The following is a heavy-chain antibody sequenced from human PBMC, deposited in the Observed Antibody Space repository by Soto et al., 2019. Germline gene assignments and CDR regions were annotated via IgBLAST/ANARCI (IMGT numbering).Heavy chain of an antibody. D-gene: IGHD3-3*01. J-gene: IGHJ4*02. V-gene: IGHV4-34*01. CDR1: GGSFSGYY. CDR3: ARGRAYYDFWSGYYCFDY. CDR2: INHSGST. Sequence: ETLSLTCAVYGGSFSGYYWSWIRQPPGKGLEWIGEINHSGSTNYNPSLKSRVTISVDTSKNQFSLKLSSVTAADTAVYYCARGRAYYDFWSGYYCFDYWGQGTLVTVSS.